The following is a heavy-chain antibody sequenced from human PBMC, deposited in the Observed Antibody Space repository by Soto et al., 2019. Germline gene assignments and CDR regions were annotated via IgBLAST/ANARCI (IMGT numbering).Heavy chain of an antibody. Sequence: ASVKVSCKASGYTFTGYYMHWVRQAPGQGLEWMGWINPNSGGTNYAQKFQGRVTMTRDTSISTAYMELSRLRSDDTAVYYCARLSGSGSYSRWYGMDVWGQGTTVTVS. CDR1: GYTFTGYY. CDR2: INPNSGGT. J-gene: IGHJ6*02. V-gene: IGHV1-2*02. CDR3: ARLSGSGSYSRWYGMDV. D-gene: IGHD3-10*01.